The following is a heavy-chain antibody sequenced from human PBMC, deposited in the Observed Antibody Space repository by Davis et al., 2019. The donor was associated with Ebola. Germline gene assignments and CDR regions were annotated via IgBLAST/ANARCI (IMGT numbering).Heavy chain of an antibody. Sequence: ASSQLSCCASCYIFTGYYMHSVRQAPGQGLEWMGRINPNSGGTNYAQRCQGRVTMTRDTSISTAYMELSRLTSDDTAVYYCASGTTVTTGFDNWGQGTLVTVSA. J-gene: IGHJ4*02. CDR1: CYIFTGYY. CDR2: INPNSGGT. V-gene: IGHV1-2*06. D-gene: IGHD4-17*01. CDR3: ASGTTVTTGFDN.